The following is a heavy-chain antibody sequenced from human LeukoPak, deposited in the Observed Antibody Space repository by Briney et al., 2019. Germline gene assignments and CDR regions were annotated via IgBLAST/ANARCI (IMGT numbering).Heavy chain of an antibody. D-gene: IGHD3-3*01. Sequence: GASVKVSCKASGYTFTGCYMHWVRQGPGHGLEWMGWINPNSGGTNYAQKFQGRVTMTRDTSISTAYMELSRLRSDDTAVYYCARVPVAPYYDSWSGYSNYYYMDVWGKGTTVTVSS. J-gene: IGHJ6*03. CDR1: GYTFTGCY. CDR3: ARVPVAPYYDSWSGYSNYYYMDV. CDR2: INPNSGGT. V-gene: IGHV1-2*02.